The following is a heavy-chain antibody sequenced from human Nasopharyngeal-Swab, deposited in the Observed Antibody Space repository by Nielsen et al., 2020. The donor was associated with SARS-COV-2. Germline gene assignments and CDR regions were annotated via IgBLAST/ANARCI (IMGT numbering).Heavy chain of an antibody. V-gene: IGHV3-30-3*01. CDR3: ARDLGGYLDY. J-gene: IGHJ4*02. CDR1: GIACSSYA. Sequence: AWAAAGIACSSYAMHRVRQAPGKGLEWVSVISYDGSNKYYADSVKGRFTISRDNSKTTLYLQMNSLRAEDTAVYYCARDLGGYLDYWGQGPLVTVSS. D-gene: IGHD2-15*01. CDR2: ISYDGSNK.